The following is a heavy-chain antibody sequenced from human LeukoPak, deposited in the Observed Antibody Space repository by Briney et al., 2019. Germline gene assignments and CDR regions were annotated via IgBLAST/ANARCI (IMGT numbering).Heavy chain of an antibody. Sequence: GGSLRLSCAASGFTFSNYGMHWVRQAPGKGMEWVAFISYGGNNKYYADSVKGRFTISRDNSKKTLDLKMNSLKAEDTAVYYCAKRQMEGYYYAMDVWGQGTTVTASS. J-gene: IGHJ6*02. CDR3: AKRQMEGYYYAMDV. CDR2: ISYGGNNK. D-gene: IGHD2-8*01. V-gene: IGHV3-30*18. CDR1: GFTFSNYG.